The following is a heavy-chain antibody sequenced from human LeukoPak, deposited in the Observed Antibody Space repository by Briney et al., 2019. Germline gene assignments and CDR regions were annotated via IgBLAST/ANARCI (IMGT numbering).Heavy chain of an antibody. CDR1: GYTFTSHG. J-gene: IGHJ4*02. D-gene: IGHD3-22*01. CDR2: ISAYNGNT. V-gene: IGHV1-18*01. CDR3: ASNTYYYDSSGYYFD. Sequence: ASVKVSCKASGYTFTSHGISWVRQAPGQGLEWMGWISAYNGNTNYAQKLQGRVTMTTDTSTSTAYMELRSLRSDDTAVYYCASNTYYYDSSGYYFDWGQGTLVTVSS.